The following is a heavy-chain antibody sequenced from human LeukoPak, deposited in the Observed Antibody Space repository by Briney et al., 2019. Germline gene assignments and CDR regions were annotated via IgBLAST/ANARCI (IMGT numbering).Heavy chain of an antibody. CDR3: ARGHGSGWGNFDY. Sequence: SETLSLTCTVSGGSISSSSWNWIRQAAGKGLEWLGRIYTSGGTNYNPSLKSRVTMSVDTSKNQFSLKLTSVTAADTAVYYCARGHGSGWGNFDYWVQGTLVTVST. J-gene: IGHJ4*02. CDR2: IYTSGGT. V-gene: IGHV4-4*07. CDR1: GGSISSSS. D-gene: IGHD6-19*01.